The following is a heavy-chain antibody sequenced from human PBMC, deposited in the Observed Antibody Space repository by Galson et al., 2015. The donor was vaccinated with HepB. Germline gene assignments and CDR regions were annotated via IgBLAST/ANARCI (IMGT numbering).Heavy chain of an antibody. J-gene: IGHJ5*02. Sequence: QSGAEVKNPGESLKISCKGSGYSFTNYWIGWVRQMPGKGLEWIGILFPGDSDTRHSPSFQGQVTISADKSISTAYLQWSSLKASDTAMYYCARRRTVTTGIGWFDPWGQGTLVTVSS. CDR3: ARRRTVTTGIGWFDP. D-gene: IGHD4-17*01. CDR2: LFPGDSDT. V-gene: IGHV5-51*01. CDR1: GYSFTNYW.